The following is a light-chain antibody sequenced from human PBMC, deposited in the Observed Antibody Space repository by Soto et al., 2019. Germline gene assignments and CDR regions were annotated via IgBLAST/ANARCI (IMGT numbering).Light chain of an antibody. CDR1: QSISKW. CDR3: QQYDSYSPLT. J-gene: IGKJ4*01. CDR2: DAS. V-gene: IGKV1-5*01. Sequence: DIQMTQSPSTLSASVGDRVTMTCRASQSISKWLAWYQQKPGTAPKLLICDASNLESGVPSRFSGSGSGTEFTLTIRSLQPDDFATYYCQQYDSYSPLTFGGGTKVDIK.